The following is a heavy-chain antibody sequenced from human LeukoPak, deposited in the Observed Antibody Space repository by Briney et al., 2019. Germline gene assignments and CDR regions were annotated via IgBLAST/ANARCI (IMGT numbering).Heavy chain of an antibody. CDR1: GYIFTGYF. Sequence: ASVKVSCKXSGYIFTGYFIHWVRQSPGQGLEWMGRINPNSGDTNYSQKFQGRVTMTRDTSISTAYMELSRLRSDDTAVYYCASSPVETATLRGDYWGQGTLVTVSS. D-gene: IGHD5-24*01. V-gene: IGHV1-2*06. CDR3: ASSPVETATLRGDY. CDR2: INPNSGDT. J-gene: IGHJ4*02.